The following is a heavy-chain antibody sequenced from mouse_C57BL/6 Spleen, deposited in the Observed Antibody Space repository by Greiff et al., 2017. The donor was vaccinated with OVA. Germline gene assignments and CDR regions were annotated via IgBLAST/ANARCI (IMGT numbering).Heavy chain of an antibody. Sequence: EVKPVESGEGLVKPGGSLKLSCAASGFTFSSYAMSWVRQTPEKRLEWVAYISSGGDYIYYADTVKGRFTISRDNARNTLYLQMSSLKSEDTAMYYCTRDSDYYGSSSWFAYWGQGTLVTVSA. CDR2: ISSGGDYI. J-gene: IGHJ3*01. CDR3: TRDSDYYGSSSWFAY. V-gene: IGHV5-9-1*02. CDR1: GFTFSSYA. D-gene: IGHD1-1*01.